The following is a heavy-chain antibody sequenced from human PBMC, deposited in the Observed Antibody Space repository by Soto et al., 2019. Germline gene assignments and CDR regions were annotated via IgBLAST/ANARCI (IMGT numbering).Heavy chain of an antibody. CDR2: ISSSSRYI. Sequence: EVQLVESGGGLVKPGGSLRLSCAASGFTFSSYSMKWFRQAPGKGLEWVSLISSSSRYIYYADSVKGRVTISRDNAKNSLYLHMNSLRAEDTAVYYCARVGYSSGWLPDYWGQGTLVTVSS. CDR1: GFTFSSYS. D-gene: IGHD6-19*01. J-gene: IGHJ4*02. CDR3: ARVGYSSGWLPDY. V-gene: IGHV3-21*01.